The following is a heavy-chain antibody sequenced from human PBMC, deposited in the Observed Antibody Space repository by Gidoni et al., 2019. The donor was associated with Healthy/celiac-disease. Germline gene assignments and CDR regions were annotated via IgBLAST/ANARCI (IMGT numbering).Heavy chain of an antibody. V-gene: IGHV4-39*01. D-gene: IGHD1-26*01. CDR2: IFYSGTT. J-gene: IGHJ4*02. CDR3: ARLGAVGARVGRFALDY. CDR1: GGSIISSSYY. Sequence: QLQLQASGPGLVKPSLTLSRTCTFYGGSIISSSYYWDWFRQPPGKGLEWIGSIFYSGTTYYNPALKSRVTISVDTYKNQCSLKLISVTAADTAVYYCARLGAVGARVGRFALDYWGQGTLVTVSS.